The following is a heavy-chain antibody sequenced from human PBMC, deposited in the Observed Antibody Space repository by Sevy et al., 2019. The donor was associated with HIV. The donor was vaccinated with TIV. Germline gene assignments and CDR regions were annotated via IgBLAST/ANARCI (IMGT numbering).Heavy chain of an antibody. CDR1: GYSFTSHW. CDR2: INPDASVT. CDR3: ATSRSGYFDSSGYYIY. V-gene: IGHV5-51*01. Sequence: GESLKISCKGSGYSFTSHWLGWVRHMPGKGLEWLGIINPDASVTKYSPSFQGQVTFSADKSISTAYLQWSSLKASDTAMYYCATSRSGYFDSSGYYIYWGQGTLVTVSS. D-gene: IGHD3-22*01. J-gene: IGHJ4*02.